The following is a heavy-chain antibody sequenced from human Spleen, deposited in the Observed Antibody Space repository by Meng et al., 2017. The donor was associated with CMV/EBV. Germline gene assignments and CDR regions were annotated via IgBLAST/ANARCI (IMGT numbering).Heavy chain of an antibody. CDR1: GYTFAGHY. Sequence: ASVKVSCKTSGYTFAGHYLHWLRQAPGQGLEWMAWIHYDTGETNYAQNFHGRVTVTRDTSITTVYMELRSLRPDDTAMYYCASTLPCSSTSCYHYYYYGMDVWGQGTTVTVSS. J-gene: IGHJ6*02. CDR3: ASTLPCSSTSCYHYYYYGMDV. CDR2: IHYDTGET. D-gene: IGHD2-2*01. V-gene: IGHV1-2*02.